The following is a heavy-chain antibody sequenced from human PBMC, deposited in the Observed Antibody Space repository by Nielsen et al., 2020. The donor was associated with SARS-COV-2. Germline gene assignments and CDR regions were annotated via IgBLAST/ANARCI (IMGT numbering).Heavy chain of an antibody. J-gene: IGHJ4*02. CDR3: AKDKDIVATIGGYFDY. Sequence: GGSLRLSCAASGFTFDDYAMHWVRQAPGKGLEWVSGISWNSGSIGYADSVKGRFTISRDNAKNSLYLQMNSLRAEDTALYYCAKDKDIVATIGGYFDYWGQGILVTVSS. V-gene: IGHV3-9*01. CDR2: ISWNSGSI. CDR1: GFTFDDYA. D-gene: IGHD5-12*01.